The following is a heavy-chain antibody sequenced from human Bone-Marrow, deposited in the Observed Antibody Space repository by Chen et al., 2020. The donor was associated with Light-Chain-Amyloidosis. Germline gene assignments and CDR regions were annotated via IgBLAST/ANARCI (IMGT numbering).Heavy chain of an antibody. CDR2: IYDRGTT. J-gene: IGHJ6*02. CDR1: GGSISNHS. CDR3: ARDDASGYFMGLDYLGLDV. Sequence: QVQLQESGPGLVKPSETLSLNCTVSGGSISNHSWSWIRQPPRRGLDWIGYIYDRGTTNYSTSFGGRVTFSVDTSKNQPSLKLTSVIAANTAMYYCARDDASGYFMGLDYLGLDVLGQGTTATVSS. V-gene: IGHV4-59*11. D-gene: IGHD3-22*01.